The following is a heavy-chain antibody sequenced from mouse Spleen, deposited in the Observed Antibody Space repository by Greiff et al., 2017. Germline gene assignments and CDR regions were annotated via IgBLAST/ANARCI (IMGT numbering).Heavy chain of an antibody. Sequence: VKLVESGAELVRPGASVTLSCKASGYTFTDYEMHWVKQTPVHGLEWIGAIDPETGGTAYNQKFKGKAILTADKSSSTAYMELRSLTSEDSAVYYCTRYDYDEGYAMDYWGQGTSVTVSS. J-gene: IGHJ4*01. CDR1: GYTFTDYE. CDR2: IDPETGGT. CDR3: TRYDYDEGYAMDY. V-gene: IGHV1-15*01. D-gene: IGHD2-4*01.